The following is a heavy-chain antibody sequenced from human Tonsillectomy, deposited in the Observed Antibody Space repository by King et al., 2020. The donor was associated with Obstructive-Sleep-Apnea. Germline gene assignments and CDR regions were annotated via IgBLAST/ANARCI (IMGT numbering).Heavy chain of an antibody. J-gene: IGHJ6*01. Sequence: VQLVESGGGVVQPGRSLRLSCAASGLTFSSYTIHWVRQAPGKGLEWVAVISYNGNNKYYADSVKGRFTISRDNSTNTLYLQMNSLRAEDTAVYYCALLKVAGNYYFYYGMDVWGQGTTVTVSS. CDR1: GLTFSSYT. V-gene: IGHV3-30-3*01. CDR2: ISYNGNNK. D-gene: IGHD6-19*01. CDR3: ALLKVAGNYYFYYGMDV.